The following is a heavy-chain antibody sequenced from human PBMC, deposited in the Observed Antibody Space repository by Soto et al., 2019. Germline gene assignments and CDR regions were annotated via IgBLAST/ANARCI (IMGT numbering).Heavy chain of an antibody. CDR2: ISSSSSYI. V-gene: IGHV3-21*01. CDR3: ARDISGSYFSPTVLFDS. Sequence: GKGLEWVSSISSSSSYIYYADSVKGRFTISRDNAKNSLYLQMNSLRAEDTAVYYSARDISGSYFSPTVLFDSLLQGTLVTGSS. D-gene: IGHD1-26*01. J-gene: IGHJ5*01.